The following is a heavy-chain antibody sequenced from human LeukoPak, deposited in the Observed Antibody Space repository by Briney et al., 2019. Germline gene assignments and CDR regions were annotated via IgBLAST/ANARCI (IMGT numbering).Heavy chain of an antibody. V-gene: IGHV1-2*02. CDR3: AREMTYYYGSGVDY. D-gene: IGHD3-10*01. J-gene: IGHJ4*02. Sequence: VSVKVSCKASGYTFTGYYMHWVRQAPGQGLEWMGWINPNSGGTNYAQKFQGRVTMTRDTSISTAYMELSRLRSDDTAVYYCAREMTYYYGSGVDYWGQGTLVTVSS. CDR2: INPNSGGT. CDR1: GYTFTGYY.